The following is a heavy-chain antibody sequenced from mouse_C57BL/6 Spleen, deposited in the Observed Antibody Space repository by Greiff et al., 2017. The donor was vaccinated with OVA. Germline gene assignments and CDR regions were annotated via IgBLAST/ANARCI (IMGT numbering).Heavy chain of an antibody. CDR2: INPNNGGT. D-gene: IGHD2-4*01. V-gene: IGHV1-22*01. J-gene: IGHJ4*01. CDR1: GYTFTDYN. CDR3: ARGVYYDYDAAMDY. Sequence: EVQLQQSGPELVKPGASVKMSCKASGYTFTDYNMHWVKQSHGKSLEWIGYINPNNGGTSYNQKFKGKATLTVNKSSSTAYMELRSLTSEDSAVYYCARGVYYDYDAAMDYWGQGTSVTVSS.